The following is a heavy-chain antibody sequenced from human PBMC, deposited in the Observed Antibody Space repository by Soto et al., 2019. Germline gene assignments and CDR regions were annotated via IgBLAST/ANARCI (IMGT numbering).Heavy chain of an antibody. CDR3: ARMGDVPYYYSGMDV. J-gene: IGHJ6*02. CDR2: INGYNGNT. CDR1: GYTFSRSG. D-gene: IGHD3-16*01. V-gene: IGHV1-18*01. Sequence: QVQLVQSGAEVKKPGASVKVSCKASGYTFSRSGISWVRQAPGQGLEWMGWINGYNGNTNYTQKMQGRITMTTDTPTSTAYMELRSLRSDDTAVYYCARMGDVPYYYSGMDVWGQGTKVIVSS.